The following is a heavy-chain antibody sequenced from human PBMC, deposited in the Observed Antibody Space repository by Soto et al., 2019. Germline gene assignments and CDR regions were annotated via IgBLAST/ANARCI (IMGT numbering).Heavy chain of an antibody. V-gene: IGHV1-18*01. J-gene: IGHJ4*02. CDR3: ARDQVGATGDY. D-gene: IGHD1-26*01. CDR2: ISAYNGNR. CDR1: CYTFTSYG. Sequence: ASVKVSCKAACYTFTSYGISWVRQAPGQGLEWMGWISAYNGNRNYAQKVQGRVTMTTDTSTNTAYMELRSLRSDDTAVYYCARDQVGATGDYWGQGTLVTVSS.